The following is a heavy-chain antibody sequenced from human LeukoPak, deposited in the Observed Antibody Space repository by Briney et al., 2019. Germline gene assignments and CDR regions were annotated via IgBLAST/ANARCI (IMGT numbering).Heavy chain of an antibody. CDR3: ARFYCSSTSCLEDY. CDR2: IGTGSNTK. V-gene: IGHV3-48*03. D-gene: IGHD2-2*01. J-gene: IGHJ4*02. CDR1: GFTLGDYA. Sequence: PGGSLRLSCAASGFTLGDYAMNWVRQAPGKGLEWVSYIGTGSNTKIYADSVKGRFTISRDNAKNSLYLQMNSLRADDTAVYYCARFYCSSTSCLEDYWGQGTLVTVSS.